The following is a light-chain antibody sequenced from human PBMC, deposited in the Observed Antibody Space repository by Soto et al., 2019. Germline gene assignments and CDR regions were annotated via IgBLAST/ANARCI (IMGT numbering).Light chain of an antibody. J-gene: IGKJ5*01. CDR1: QGLDTS. Sequence: DMQMAKSPSTLSSSVEASVILTCWASQGLDTSLAWYQQKPGMAPRLRIYAPSNCPSGVPSRFSGSGSGTHFTLTISSLQPEDFATYYCQQLRGYPMTFGQGTRLEIK. CDR3: QQLRGYPMT. V-gene: IGKV1-9*01. CDR2: APS.